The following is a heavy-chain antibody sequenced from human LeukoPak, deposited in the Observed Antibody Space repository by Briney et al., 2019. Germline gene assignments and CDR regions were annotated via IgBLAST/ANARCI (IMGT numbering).Heavy chain of an antibody. Sequence: PGGSLRLSCAASGFTFSSYAMHWVRQAPGKGLEYVSAISSNGGSTYYANSVKGRFTISRDNSKNTLYLQMGSLRAEDMAVYYCARMSYLPGGYRAYYFDYWGQGTLVTVSS. V-gene: IGHV3-64*01. CDR2: ISSNGGST. CDR1: GFTFSSYA. D-gene: IGHD3-22*01. CDR3: ARMSYLPGGYRAYYFDY. J-gene: IGHJ4*02.